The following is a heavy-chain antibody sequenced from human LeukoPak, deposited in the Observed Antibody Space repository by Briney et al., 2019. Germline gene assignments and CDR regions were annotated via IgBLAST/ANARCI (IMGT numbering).Heavy chain of an antibody. CDR1: GGSISGYY. Sequence: PSETLSLTCTVSGGSISGYYWSWIRQPAGKGLEWIGRIYTSGSTNYNPSLKSRVTMSVDTSKNQFSLKLSSVTAADTAVYYCARSPSGGSCCRFDYWGQGTLVTVSS. D-gene: IGHD2-15*01. V-gene: IGHV4-4*07. CDR2: IYTSGST. CDR3: ARSPSGGSCCRFDY. J-gene: IGHJ4*02.